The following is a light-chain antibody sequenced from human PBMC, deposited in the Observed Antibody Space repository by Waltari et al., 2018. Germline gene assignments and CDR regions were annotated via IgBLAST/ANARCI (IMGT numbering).Light chain of an antibody. V-gene: IGLV2-8*01. J-gene: IGLJ2*01. CDR3: SSPAGMNNVV. CDR1: SSDVGSYDY. CDR2: EVT. Sequence: QSALTQPPSASGSHGQSVTISYTGASSDVGSYDYVPCYQQPPGKAPYLIIYEVTQRPSGVPDLFSGSKSANTSSLTVSGLQAEDDSDYYCSSPAGMNNVVFGGGTKVTVL.